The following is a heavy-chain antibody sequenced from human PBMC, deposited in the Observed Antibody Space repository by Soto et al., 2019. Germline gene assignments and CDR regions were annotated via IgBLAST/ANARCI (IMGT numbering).Heavy chain of an antibody. V-gene: IGHV3-30-3*01. CDR2: ISYDGSNK. CDR3: ARAVRAFDY. Sequence: QVQLVESGGGVVQPGRSLRLSCAASGFTFSSYAMHWVRQAPGKGLEWVAVISYDGSNKYYADSVKGRFTISRDNSKNTLYLQMTSLRAEDTAVYYCARAVRAFDYWGQGTLVTVSS. CDR1: GFTFSSYA. J-gene: IGHJ4*02.